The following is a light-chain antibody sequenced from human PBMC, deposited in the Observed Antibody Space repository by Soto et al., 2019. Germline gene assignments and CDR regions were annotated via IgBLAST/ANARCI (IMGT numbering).Light chain of an antibody. CDR1: QSINNW. J-gene: IGKJ1*01. CDR3: QQYSDYPPRT. CDR2: DSS. V-gene: IGKV1-5*01. Sequence: DIQMTQSPSTLSASVGDRVTITCRASQSINNWLAWYQQKPGKAPNLLISDSSHLQSGVPSRFSGSGSGTEFTLTISSLQPEDFATYYWQQYSDYPPRTFAQGTKVDIK.